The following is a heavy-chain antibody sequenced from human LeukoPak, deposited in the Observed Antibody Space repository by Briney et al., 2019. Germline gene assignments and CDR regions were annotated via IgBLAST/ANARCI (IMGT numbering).Heavy chain of an antibody. CDR1: GFTFSSYA. V-gene: IGHV3-64*01. Sequence: GGSLRLSCAASGFTFSSYAMHWVRQAPGKGLEYVSAISSNGGSTYYANSVKGRFTISRDNSKNTLYLQMGSLRAEDMAVYYCASGREEWFIDYWGQGTLVTVSS. J-gene: IGHJ4*02. CDR2: ISSNGGST. D-gene: IGHD3-3*01. CDR3: ASGREEWFIDY.